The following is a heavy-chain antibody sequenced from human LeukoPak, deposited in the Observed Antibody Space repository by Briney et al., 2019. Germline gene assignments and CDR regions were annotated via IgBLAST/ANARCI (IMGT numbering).Heavy chain of an antibody. CDR3: AREYDFWSGYLHYYYYYMDV. J-gene: IGHJ6*03. V-gene: IGHV3-7*01. CDR2: IKQDGSKK. D-gene: IGHD3-3*01. Sequence: GGSLRLSCAASGFTFSSYWMSWVRQAPGKGLEWVAYIKQDGSKKYYVDSVKGRFTISRDNAKNSLYLQMNSLRAEDTAVYYCAREYDFWSGYLHYYYYYMDVWGKGTTVTVSS. CDR1: GFTFSSYW.